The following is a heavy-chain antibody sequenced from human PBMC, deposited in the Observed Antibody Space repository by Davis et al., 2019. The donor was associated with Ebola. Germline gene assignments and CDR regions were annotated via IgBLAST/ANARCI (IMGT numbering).Heavy chain of an antibody. CDR3: ATGTKLVVGLRYHYFAMDV. J-gene: IGHJ6*02. V-gene: IGHV3-15*01. Sequence: GESLKISCAASGFTFSTYWMTWVRQAPGKGLEWVGRVKSQVDGGTADYAAPVKGRFSMSRDDLTNTLFLDITSLKTEDTALYYCATGTKLVVGLRYHYFAMDVWGQGTTVIVSS. CDR2: VKSQVDGGTA. D-gene: IGHD6-13*01. CDR1: GFTFSTYW.